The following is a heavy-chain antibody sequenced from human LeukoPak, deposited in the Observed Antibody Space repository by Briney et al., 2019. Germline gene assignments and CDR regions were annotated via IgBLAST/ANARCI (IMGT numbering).Heavy chain of an antibody. Sequence: SETLSLTCTVSGGSISSGDYYWSWIRQPPGKGLEWIGYIYYSGSTYYNPSLKSRVTISVDTSKNQFSLKLSSVTAADTAVYYCARGRSSGWSPPGGYWGQGTLVTVSS. D-gene: IGHD6-19*01. V-gene: IGHV4-30-4*08. CDR3: ARGRSSGWSPPGGY. CDR1: GGSISSGDYY. CDR2: IYYSGST. J-gene: IGHJ4*02.